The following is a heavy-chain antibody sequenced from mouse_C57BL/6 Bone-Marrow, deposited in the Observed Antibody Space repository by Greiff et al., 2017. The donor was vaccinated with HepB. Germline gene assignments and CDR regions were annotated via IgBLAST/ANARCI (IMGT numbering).Heavy chain of an antibody. Sequence: VQLQQSGAELVRPGASVKLSCTASGFNIKDDYMHWVKQRPEQGLEWIGWIDPENGDTEYASKFQGKATITADTSSNTAYLQLSSLTSEDTAVYDCTTMVTTGYFDYWGQGTTLTVSS. CDR1: GFNIKDDY. J-gene: IGHJ2*01. CDR2: IDPENGDT. D-gene: IGHD2-2*01. CDR3: TTMVTTGYFDY. V-gene: IGHV14-4*01.